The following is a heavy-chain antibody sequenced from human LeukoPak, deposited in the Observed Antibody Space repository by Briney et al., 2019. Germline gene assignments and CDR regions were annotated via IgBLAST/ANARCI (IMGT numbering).Heavy chain of an antibody. CDR2: INPNSGDT. Sequence: SVKVSCKASGYTFTAYYMHWVRQAPGQGLEWMGCINPNSGDTKYAQNFQGRVAMTRDTSISTAYMELNSLRADDTAVYYCATLWSLDHWGQGTLVTISS. V-gene: IGHV1-2*02. CDR3: ATLWSLDH. D-gene: IGHD3-3*01. J-gene: IGHJ4*02. CDR1: GYTFTAYY.